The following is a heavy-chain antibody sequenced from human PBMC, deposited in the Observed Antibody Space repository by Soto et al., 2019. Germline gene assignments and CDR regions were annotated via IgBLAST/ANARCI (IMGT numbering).Heavy chain of an antibody. CDR1: GGTFSSYA. D-gene: IGHD3-16*02. CDR2: IIPIFGTA. V-gene: IGHV1-69*13. CDR3: ARGYRTFGGVIVSFDY. Sequence: SVKVSCKASGGTFSSYAISWVRQAPGQGLEWMGGIIPIFGTANYAQKFQGRVTITADESTSTAYMELSSLRSEDTAVYYCARGYRTFGGVIVSFDYWGQGTLVTVSS. J-gene: IGHJ4*02.